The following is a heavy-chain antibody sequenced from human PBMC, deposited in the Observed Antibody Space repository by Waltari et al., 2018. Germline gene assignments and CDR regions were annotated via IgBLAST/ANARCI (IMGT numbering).Heavy chain of an antibody. D-gene: IGHD1-26*01. CDR2: ISSISSTR. J-gene: IGHJ3*02. V-gene: IGHV3-48*04. CDR3: AREIGIGAFDI. Sequence: EVQLVESGGGLVQPGGSLRLSCAASGFTFSSYSMNWVRQAPGKGLEWVSYISSISSTRYYADAVKGRFTISIDNAKNSLYLQMNSLRAEDTAVYYCAREIGIGAFDIWGQGTMVTVSS. CDR1: GFTFSSYS.